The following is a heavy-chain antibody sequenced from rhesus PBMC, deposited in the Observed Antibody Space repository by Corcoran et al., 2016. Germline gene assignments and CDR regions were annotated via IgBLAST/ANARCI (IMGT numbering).Heavy chain of an antibody. CDR3: ARDPPFTIVVARVDY. CDR1: GGSITGYY. CDR2: IDGNRANT. D-gene: IGHD3-16*01. Sequence: QVKLQQWGEGLVTPSETLSLPCAVYGGSITGYYWSWIRQPPGKGLVWIGKIDGNRANTYTNQSRKSRVTMSKDPSKNQFVRKLSSGTAADTAVYYCARDPPFTIVVARVDYWGQGVLVTVSS. V-gene: IGHV4-73*01. J-gene: IGHJ4*01.